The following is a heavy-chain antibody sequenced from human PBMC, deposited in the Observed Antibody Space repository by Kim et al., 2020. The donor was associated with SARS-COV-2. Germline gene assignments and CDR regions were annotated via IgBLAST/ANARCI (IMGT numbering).Heavy chain of an antibody. CDR3: ARQYYYGSGSPGASWFDP. D-gene: IGHD3-10*01. V-gene: IGHV4-31*02. J-gene: IGHJ5*02. Sequence: SRVTISVDTSKNQFSLKLSSVTAAATAVYYCARQYYYGSGSPGASWFDPWGQGTLVTVSS.